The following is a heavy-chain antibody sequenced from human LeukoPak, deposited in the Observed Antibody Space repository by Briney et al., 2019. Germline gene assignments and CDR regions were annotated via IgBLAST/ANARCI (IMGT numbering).Heavy chain of an antibody. Sequence: GGSLRLSCAASGFIFSSYSMNWVRQAPGKGLEWVSSISSSSSYIYYADSVKGRFTISRDNAKNSLYLQMNSLRAEDTAVYYCARGIAVAGKFNYYYYMDVWGKGTTVTVSS. CDR2: ISSSSSYI. J-gene: IGHJ6*03. D-gene: IGHD6-19*01. CDR1: GFIFSSYS. CDR3: ARGIAVAGKFNYYYYMDV. V-gene: IGHV3-21*01.